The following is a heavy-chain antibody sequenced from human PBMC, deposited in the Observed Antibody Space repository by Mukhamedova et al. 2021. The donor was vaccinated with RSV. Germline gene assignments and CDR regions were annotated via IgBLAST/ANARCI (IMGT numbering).Heavy chain of an antibody. Sequence: TNYSPSFQGHVTISADKSISTAYLQWSSLKASDTAMYYCARRDSSGYYGYYYYGMDVWGQGTTVNVSS. CDR2: T. D-gene: IGHD3-22*01. J-gene: IGHJ6*02. V-gene: IGHV5-10-1*01. CDR3: ARRDSSGYYGYYYYGMDV.